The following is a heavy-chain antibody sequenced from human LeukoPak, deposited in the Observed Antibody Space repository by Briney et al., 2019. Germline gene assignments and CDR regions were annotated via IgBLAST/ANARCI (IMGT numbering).Heavy chain of an antibody. D-gene: IGHD3-3*01. CDR2: IYYSGST. Sequence: SQTLSLTCTVSGGSISSGGYYWSWIRQPPGKGLEWIGYIYYSGSTNYNPSLKSRVTISVDTSKNQFSLKLSSVTAADTAVYYCARGLRFLEWSIDAFDIWGQGTMVTVSS. J-gene: IGHJ3*02. CDR1: GGSISSGGYY. CDR3: ARGLRFLEWSIDAFDI. V-gene: IGHV4-61*08.